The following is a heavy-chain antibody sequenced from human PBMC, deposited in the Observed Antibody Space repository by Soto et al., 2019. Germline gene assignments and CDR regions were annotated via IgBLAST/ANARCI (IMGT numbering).Heavy chain of an antibody. V-gene: IGHV5-51*01. Sequence: GESLKISCKGSGYSFTSYWIGWVRQMPGKGLEWMGIIYPGDSDTRYSPSFQGQVTISADKSISTAYLQWGSLKASDTAMYYCARALGYCSGGSCYSMTNYYYYYMDVWGKGTTVTVSS. CDR2: IYPGDSDT. J-gene: IGHJ6*03. CDR1: GYSFTSYW. D-gene: IGHD2-15*01. CDR3: ARALGYCSGGSCYSMTNYYYYYMDV.